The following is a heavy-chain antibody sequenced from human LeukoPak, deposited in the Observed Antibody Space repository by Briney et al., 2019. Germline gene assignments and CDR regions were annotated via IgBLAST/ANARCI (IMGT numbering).Heavy chain of an antibody. CDR3: ARVAGNEYFQQ. Sequence: ASVKVSCKTSGYTFSSYAMNWVRQAPGQGLEWMGWINTTTGNPTYGQGFTGRLVFSLDDSVNTAYLLISGLQAEDTAVYYCARVAGNEYFQQWGRGTVVSVS. CDR1: GYTFSSYA. J-gene: IGHJ1*01. V-gene: IGHV7-4-1*02. CDR2: INTTTGNP. D-gene: IGHD6-19*01.